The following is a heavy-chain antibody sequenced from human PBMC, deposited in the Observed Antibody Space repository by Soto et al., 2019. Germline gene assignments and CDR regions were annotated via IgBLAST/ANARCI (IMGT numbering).Heavy chain of an antibody. CDR3: ARAFYGVDL. J-gene: IGHJ6*02. Sequence: SLTCTVSGCSITSGGYSWIWIRQSPGQGLEWIGYIYQSGSAFYNPSLKTRATILVDRSKNQFSLNLTSVTAADAAVYYCARAFYGVDLWGQGTTVTVSS. CDR2: IYQSGSA. CDR1: GCSITSGGYS. V-gene: IGHV4-30-2*06.